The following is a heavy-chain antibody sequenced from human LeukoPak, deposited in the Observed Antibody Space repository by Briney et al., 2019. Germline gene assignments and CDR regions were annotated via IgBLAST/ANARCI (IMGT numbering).Heavy chain of an antibody. D-gene: IGHD6-13*01. Sequence: PGGSLRLSCAVSGFTFSDYYMSWVRQAPGKGLEWVSYISSSGSSIYYADSVKGRFTISRDNAKNSLYLQMNSLRAEDTAVYYCAKEGSSWHPRYFDYWGQGTLVTVSS. V-gene: IGHV3-11*01. CDR2: ISSSGSSI. J-gene: IGHJ4*02. CDR3: AKEGSSWHPRYFDY. CDR1: GFTFSDYY.